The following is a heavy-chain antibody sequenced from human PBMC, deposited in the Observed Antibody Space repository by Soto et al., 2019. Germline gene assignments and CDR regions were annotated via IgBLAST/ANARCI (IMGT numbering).Heavy chain of an antibody. Sequence: QITLKESGPPLVKPTQTLTLTCTFSGFSLSTSGVGVGWIRQPPGKALEWLALIYWSDEKRYSPSLSSRLTITKDTSKNQVVLTMTNMDPVDTATYYCAHRRGADYKGCFHYWGQGTLVTVSS. CDR1: GFSLSTSGVG. V-gene: IGHV2-5*01. D-gene: IGHD4-4*01. J-gene: IGHJ4*02. CDR2: IYWSDEK. CDR3: AHRRGADYKGCFHY.